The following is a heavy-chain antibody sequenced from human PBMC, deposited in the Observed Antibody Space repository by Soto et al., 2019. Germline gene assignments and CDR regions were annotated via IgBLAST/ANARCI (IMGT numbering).Heavy chain of an antibody. CDR1: GFTFSSHG. CDR2: ISHDGSNE. V-gene: IGHV3-30*18. CDR3: AKEGDYSYGYEVDY. J-gene: IGHJ4*02. D-gene: IGHD5-18*01. Sequence: QVQLVESGGGVVQPGRSLRLSCAASGFTFSSHGMHWVRQAPGKGLEWVAIISHDGSNEYYADSVRGRFTISRDNFKNMFYLQMNSLRLEDTDVYFCAKEGDYSYGYEVDYWGQGTLVAVSS.